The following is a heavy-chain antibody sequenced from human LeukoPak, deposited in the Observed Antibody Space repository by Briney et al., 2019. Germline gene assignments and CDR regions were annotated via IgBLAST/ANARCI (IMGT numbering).Heavy chain of an antibody. Sequence: SETLSLTCAVYGGSFSGYYWSWIRQPPGKGLEWIGEINHSGSTNYNPSLKSRVTISVDTSKNQFSLKLSSVTAADTAVYYCARGSRGYSYGSHYYYMDVWGKGITVTVSS. D-gene: IGHD5-18*01. V-gene: IGHV4-34*01. J-gene: IGHJ6*03. CDR3: ARGSRGYSYGSHYYYMDV. CDR2: INHSGST. CDR1: GGSFSGYY.